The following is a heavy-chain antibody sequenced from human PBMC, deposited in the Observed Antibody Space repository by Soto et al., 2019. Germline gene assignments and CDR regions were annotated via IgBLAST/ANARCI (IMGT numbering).Heavy chain of an antibody. D-gene: IGHD2-2*01. V-gene: IGHV1-3*01. CDR2: INAGNGNT. Sequence: GASVKVSCKASGYTFTSYAMHWVRQAPGQRLEWMGWINAGNGNTKYSQKFQGRVTITRDTSASTAYMELSSLRSEDTAVYYCARVKCSSTSCYDGNGMDVWGQGTTATVSS. CDR3: ARVKCSSTSCYDGNGMDV. CDR1: GYTFTSYA. J-gene: IGHJ6*02.